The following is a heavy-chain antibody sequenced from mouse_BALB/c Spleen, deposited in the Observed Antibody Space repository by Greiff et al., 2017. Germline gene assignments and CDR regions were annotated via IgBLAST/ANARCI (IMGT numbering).Heavy chain of an antibody. D-gene: IGHD3-3*01. CDR1: GFTFSDYY. CDR2: ISDGGSYT. V-gene: IGHV5-4*02. J-gene: IGHJ3*01. Sequence: EVHLVESGGGLVKPGGSLKLSCAASGFTFSDYYMYWVRQTPEKRLEWVATISDGGSYTYYPDSVKGRFTISRDNAKNNLYLQMSSLKSEDTAMYYCARDGDGYWFAYWGQGTLVTVSA. CDR3: ARDGDGYWFAY.